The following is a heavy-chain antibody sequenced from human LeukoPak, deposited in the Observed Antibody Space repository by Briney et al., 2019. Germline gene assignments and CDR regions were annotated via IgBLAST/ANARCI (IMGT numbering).Heavy chain of an antibody. Sequence: YISTSGSNKYYADSVKGRFTISRDNAKNSLYLQMNSLRAEDTAVYYCARDPSGYYYYGMDVWGQGTTVTVSS. CDR3: ARDPSGYYYYGMDV. J-gene: IGHJ6*02. V-gene: IGHV3-11*01. CDR2: ISTSGSNK.